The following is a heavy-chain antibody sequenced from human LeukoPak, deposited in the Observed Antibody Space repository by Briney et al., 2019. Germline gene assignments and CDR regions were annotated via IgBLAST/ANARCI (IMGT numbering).Heavy chain of an antibody. Sequence: GGSLRLSCAASGFSFSSSGMHWVRQAPGKGPEWVAFTRFDDSYKAYGNSVKGRFTISRDNSRNTLYLQMDSLRSDDTAVYYCAKSSAGITWFDPWGQGTLVIVSS. CDR3: AKSSAGITWFDP. CDR1: GFSFSSSG. D-gene: IGHD1-7*01. V-gene: IGHV3-30*02. J-gene: IGHJ5*02. CDR2: TRFDDSYK.